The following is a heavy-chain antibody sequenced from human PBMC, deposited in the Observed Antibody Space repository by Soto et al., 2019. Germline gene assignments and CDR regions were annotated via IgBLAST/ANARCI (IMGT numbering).Heavy chain of an antibody. Sequence: GASVKVSCKASGYTFTGYYMHWVRQAPGQGLEWMGWINPNSGGTNYAQKFQGRVTMTRDTSISTAYMELSRLRSDDTAVYYCARVISPGRAANWFDPWGQGTLVTVSS. D-gene: IGHD2-15*01. V-gene: IGHV1-2*02. J-gene: IGHJ5*02. CDR2: INPNSGGT. CDR3: ARVISPGRAANWFDP. CDR1: GYTFTGYY.